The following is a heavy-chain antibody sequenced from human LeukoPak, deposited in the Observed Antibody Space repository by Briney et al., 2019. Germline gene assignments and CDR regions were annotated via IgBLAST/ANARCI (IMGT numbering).Heavy chain of an antibody. Sequence: SVKVSCKASGGTFSSYAISWVRQAPGQGLEWMGGIIPIFGTANYAQKFQGRVTVTADESTSTAYMELSSLRSEDTAVYYCARVGDILTGYYGYYYYGMDVWGKGTTVTVSS. CDR3: ARVGDILTGYYGYYYYGMDV. D-gene: IGHD3-9*01. CDR1: GGTFSSYA. V-gene: IGHV1-69*13. CDR2: IIPIFGTA. J-gene: IGHJ6*04.